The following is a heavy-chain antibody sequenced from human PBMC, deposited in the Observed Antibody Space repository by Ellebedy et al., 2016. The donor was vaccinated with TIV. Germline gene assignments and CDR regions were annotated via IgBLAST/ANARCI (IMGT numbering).Heavy chain of an antibody. J-gene: IGHJ5*02. Sequence: SETLSLXCTVSGGSISSGGYYWSWIRQHPGKGLEWIGYIYYSGSTYYNPSLKSRVTISVDTSKNQFSLKLSSVTAADTAVYYCARDRYRMTAAGTTTIRSWFDPWGQGTLVTVSS. CDR2: IYYSGST. V-gene: IGHV4-31*03. D-gene: IGHD6-13*01. CDR1: GGSISSGGYY. CDR3: ARDRYRMTAAGTTTIRSWFDP.